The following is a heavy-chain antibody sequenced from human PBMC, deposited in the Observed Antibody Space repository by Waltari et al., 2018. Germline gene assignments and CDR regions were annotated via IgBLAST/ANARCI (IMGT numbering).Heavy chain of an antibody. J-gene: IGHJ4*02. CDR1: GLTFSSYA. CDR2: ISGTGGST. CDR3: ATRGTYYKFDY. V-gene: IGHV3-23*04. D-gene: IGHD1-26*01. Sequence: EVQLVESGGDLVQPGGSLRLSCSASGLTFSSYAMRWVRQAPGKGLEWVSAISGTGGSTYYADSVKGRFTISRDNSKNTLYLQMNSLRAEDAAVYYCATRGTYYKFDYWGQGSLVTVSS.